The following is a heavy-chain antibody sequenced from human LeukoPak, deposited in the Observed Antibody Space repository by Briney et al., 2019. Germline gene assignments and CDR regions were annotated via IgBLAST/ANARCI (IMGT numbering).Heavy chain of an antibody. CDR3: ARWSDSSGYYNAEYFQH. J-gene: IGHJ1*01. V-gene: IGHV1-69*06. CDR2: IIPIFGTA. D-gene: IGHD3-22*01. CDR1: GGTFSSYA. Sequence: SVKVSCKASGGTFSSYAISWVRQAPGQGLEWMGRIIPIFGTANYAQKFQGRVTITADKSTSTAYMELSSLRSEDTAVYCCARWSDSSGYYNAEYFQHWGQGTLVTVSS.